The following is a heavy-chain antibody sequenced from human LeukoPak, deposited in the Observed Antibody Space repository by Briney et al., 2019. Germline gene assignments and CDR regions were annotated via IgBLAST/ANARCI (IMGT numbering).Heavy chain of an antibody. D-gene: IGHD1-26*01. CDR1: GFTFSSYA. Sequence: GGSLRLSCAASGFTFSSYAMSWVRQAPGKGLEWVSAISGSGGSTYYADSVKGRFTISRDNSKNTLYLQMNNLRAEDTAVYYCAIVGASVAFAFDIWGQGTMVTVSS. J-gene: IGHJ3*02. CDR3: AIVGASVAFAFDI. V-gene: IGHV3-23*01. CDR2: ISGSGGST.